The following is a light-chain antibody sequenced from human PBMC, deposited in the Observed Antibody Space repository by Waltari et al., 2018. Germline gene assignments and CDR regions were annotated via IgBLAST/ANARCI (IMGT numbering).Light chain of an antibody. Sequence: DIVMTQSPDSLAVSLGERATINCQSSQSVLSSSNNKHYLGCDQQKPGQPPKLLISWSSTRESGVPDRFSGSGSGTDFTLTSSSLQAEYVAVYYCQQCYSFPYTFGQRTKLEIK. J-gene: IGKJ2*01. CDR1: QSVLSSSNNKHY. CDR2: WSS. CDR3: QQCYSFPYT. V-gene: IGKV4-1*01.